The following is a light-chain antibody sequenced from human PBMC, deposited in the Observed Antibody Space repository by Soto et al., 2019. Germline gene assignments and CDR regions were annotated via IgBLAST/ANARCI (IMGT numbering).Light chain of an antibody. CDR2: STS. V-gene: IGKV1-16*01. CDR3: QHYNSYSEA. J-gene: IGKJ1*01. CDR1: QSVSNY. Sequence: DIHLTQSPSSLSASVGDRVTITCRASQSVSNYLNWYRQLPGKAPTLLIYSTSTLQSGVPSRFSGSGSGTEFTLTISSLQPDDFATYYCQHYNSYSEAFGQGTKVDI.